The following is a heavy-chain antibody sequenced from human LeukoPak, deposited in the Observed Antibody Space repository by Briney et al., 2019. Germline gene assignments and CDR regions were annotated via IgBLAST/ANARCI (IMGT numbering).Heavy chain of an antibody. D-gene: IGHD3-22*01. Sequence: GASVKVSCKASGYTFTSYGISWVRQAPGQGLEWMGWISAYNGNTNYAQKLQGRVTMTTDTSTSTAYMELRSLRSDDTAVYYCARIYDPYYYDSSGYYFDYWGQGTLVTVSS. CDR1: GYTFTSYG. CDR3: ARIYDPYYYDSSGYYFDY. CDR2: ISAYNGNT. J-gene: IGHJ4*02. V-gene: IGHV1-18*01.